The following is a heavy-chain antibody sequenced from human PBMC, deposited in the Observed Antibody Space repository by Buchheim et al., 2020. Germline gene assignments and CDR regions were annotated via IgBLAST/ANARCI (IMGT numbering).Heavy chain of an antibody. D-gene: IGHD2-2*02. CDR2: IYHSGST. V-gene: IGHV4-4*02. CDR3: ARDSRSLGYCSSTSCYMGGDYYYYGMDV. Sequence: QVQLQESGPGLVKPSGTLSLTCAVSGGSISSSNWWRWVRQPPGKGLEWIGEIYHSGSTNYNPSLKSRVTISVDKSTNQFSLKLSSVTAADTAVYYCARDSRSLGYCSSTSCYMGGDYYYYGMDVWGQGTT. J-gene: IGHJ6*02. CDR1: GGSISSSNW.